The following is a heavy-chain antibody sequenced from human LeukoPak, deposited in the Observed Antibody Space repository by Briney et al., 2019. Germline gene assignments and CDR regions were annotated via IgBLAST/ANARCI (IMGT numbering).Heavy chain of an antibody. CDR2: INDSGDKT. CDR3: AKRSLYSGMPYFDY. CDR1: GFTFSTFG. J-gene: IGHJ4*02. Sequence: GGSLRLSCAASGFTFSTFGMNWVRQAPGKGLEWVSGINDSGDKTYYADSVKGRFTISRDNSKNTLYLQMNSLRVEDTAVYYCAKRSLYSGMPYFDYWGQGTLVTVSS. V-gene: IGHV3-23*01. D-gene: IGHD4-23*01.